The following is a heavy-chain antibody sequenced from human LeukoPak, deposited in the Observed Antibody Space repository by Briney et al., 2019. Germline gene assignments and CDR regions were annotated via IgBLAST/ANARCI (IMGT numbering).Heavy chain of an antibody. V-gene: IGHV3-72*01. Sequence: GGSLRLSCAASGYTFSDLYIDWVRQAPGKGLEWVGRMRNKANSYTTENAASVKGRLTLSRDDSKRLVFLQLNSLKIEDTAVYYCARSPESGGNVFDIWGQGTMVTASS. J-gene: IGHJ3*02. CDR3: ARSPESGGNVFDI. CDR2: MRNKANSYTT. CDR1: GYTFSDLY. D-gene: IGHD3-16*01.